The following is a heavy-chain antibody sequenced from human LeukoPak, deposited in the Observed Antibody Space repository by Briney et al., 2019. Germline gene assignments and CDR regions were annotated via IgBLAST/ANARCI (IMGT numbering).Heavy chain of an antibody. J-gene: IGHJ4*02. CDR2: INHSGST. Sequence: PSETLSLTCAVYGGSFSGYYWSWIRQPPGKGLEWIGEINHSGSTNYNPSLKSRVTISVDTSKNQFSLKLSSVTAADTAVYYCASVPGSAFRIYYFDYWGQGTLVTVSS. V-gene: IGHV4-34*01. D-gene: IGHD1-26*01. CDR3: ASVPGSAFRIYYFDY. CDR1: GGSFSGYY.